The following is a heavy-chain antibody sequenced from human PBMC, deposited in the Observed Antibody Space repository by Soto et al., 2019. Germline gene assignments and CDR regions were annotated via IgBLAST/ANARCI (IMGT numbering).Heavy chain of an antibody. CDR3: ARELPYYDSSGYYAYYFDY. CDR1: GFTVSSNY. D-gene: IGHD3-22*01. J-gene: IGHJ4*02. V-gene: IGHV3-53*01. CDR2: IYSGGST. Sequence: GGSLRLSCAASGFTVSSNYMSWVRQAPGKGLEWVSVIYSGGSTYYADSVKGRFTISRDNSKNTLYLQMNSLRAEDTAVYYFARELPYYDSSGYYAYYFDYWGQGTLVTVSS.